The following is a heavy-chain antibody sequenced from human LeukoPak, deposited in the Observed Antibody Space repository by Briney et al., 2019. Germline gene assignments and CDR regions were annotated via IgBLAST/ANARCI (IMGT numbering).Heavy chain of an antibody. CDR3: ARDRRPGSEFDY. Sequence: SETLSLTCTVSGGSISSSSYYWGWIRQPPGKGLEWIGSIYYSGSTYYNPSLKSRVTISVDTSKNQFSLKLSSVTAADTAVYYCARDRRPGSEFDYWGQGTLVTVSS. CDR2: IYYSGST. CDR1: GGSISSSSYY. D-gene: IGHD3-10*01. V-gene: IGHV4-39*07. J-gene: IGHJ4*02.